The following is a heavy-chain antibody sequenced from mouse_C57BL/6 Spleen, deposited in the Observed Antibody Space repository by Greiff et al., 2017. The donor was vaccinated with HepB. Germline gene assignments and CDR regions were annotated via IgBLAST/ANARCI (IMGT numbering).Heavy chain of an antibody. CDR3: ARGDYYYAMDY. J-gene: IGHJ4*01. Sequence: VKLQESGPGLVQPSQSLSITCTVSGFSLTSYGVHCVRQSPGKGLEWLGVIWSGGSTVYNAAFISRLSFRKDNSKGQFFFKMNSLQAYYTAIYYCARGDYYYAMDYWGQGTSVTVSS. CDR2: IWSGGST. D-gene: IGHD2-4*01. CDR1: GFSLTSYG. V-gene: IGHV2-2*01.